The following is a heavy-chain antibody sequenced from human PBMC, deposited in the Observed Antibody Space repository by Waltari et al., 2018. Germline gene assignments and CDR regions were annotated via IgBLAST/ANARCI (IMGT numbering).Heavy chain of an antibody. V-gene: IGHV3-21*01. CDR2: ISSSSSYT. D-gene: IGHD1-26*01. Sequence: EVQLVESGGGLVKPGGSLRLSCAASGFTFSSYSMNWVRQAPGKGLEWVPSISSSSSYTYYADSVKGRFTISRDNAKNSLYLQMNSLRAEDTAVYYCAREHSGSKNWGQGTLVTVSS. J-gene: IGHJ4*02. CDR1: GFTFSSYS. CDR3: AREHSGSKN.